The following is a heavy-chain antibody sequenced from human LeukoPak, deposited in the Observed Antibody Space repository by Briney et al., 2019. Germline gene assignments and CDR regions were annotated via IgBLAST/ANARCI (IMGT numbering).Heavy chain of an antibody. CDR1: GYTFTSYG. D-gene: IGHD3-9*01. CDR2: ISAYNGNT. CDR3: ARAGGYFDWLLDFDY. J-gene: IGHJ4*02. V-gene: IGHV1-18*01. Sequence: GASVKVSCKASGYTFTSYGISWVRQAPGQGLEWMGWISAYNGNTNYAQKLQGRVTMTTDTSTSTAYMEVRSLRSDDTAVYYCARAGGYFDWLLDFDYWGQGTLVTVSS.